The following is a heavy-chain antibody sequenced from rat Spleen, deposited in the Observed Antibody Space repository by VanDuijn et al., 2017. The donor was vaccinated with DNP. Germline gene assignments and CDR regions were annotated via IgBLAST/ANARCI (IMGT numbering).Heavy chain of an antibody. CDR1: EFTFNNYY. V-gene: IGHV5-25*01. Sequence: EVQLVESGGGLMQPGRSMKLSCTALEFTFNNYYMAWVRRAPTKGLEWVAAISPGGGITYYRDSVRGRFTISRDNAKSTLYLQMNSLRSEDTATYYCTRALYNSGYVGVMDAWGQGASVTVSS. D-gene: IGHD4-3*01. CDR3: TRALYNSGYVGVMDA. J-gene: IGHJ4*01. CDR2: ISPGGGIT.